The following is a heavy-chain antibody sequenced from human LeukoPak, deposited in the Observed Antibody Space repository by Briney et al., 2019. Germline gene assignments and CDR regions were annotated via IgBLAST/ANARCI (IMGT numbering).Heavy chain of an antibody. CDR3: AREWGGYCSGGSCLPGY. D-gene: IGHD2-15*01. CDR2: ISAYNGNT. Sequence: SVKVSCKASGYTFTSYGISWVRQAPGQGLEWMGWISAYNGNTNYAQKLQGRVTMTTDTSTSTAYMELRSLRSDDTAVYYCAREWGGYCSGGSCLPGYWGQGTLVTVSS. J-gene: IGHJ4*02. CDR1: GYTFTSYG. V-gene: IGHV1-18*01.